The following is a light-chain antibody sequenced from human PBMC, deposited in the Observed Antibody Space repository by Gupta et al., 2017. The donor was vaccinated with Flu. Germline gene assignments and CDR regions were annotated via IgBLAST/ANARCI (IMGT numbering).Light chain of an antibody. V-gene: IGKV4-1*01. J-gene: IGKJ1*01. Sequence: DIVMTQSPDSLAVSLGERATINCRSSRSVLYNSNNKNYLAWYQQKPGQPPKLLIYWASTRESGVPDRFRGSGSGTDFTLTISSLQAEDVAVYYCQQYYATASWTFGQGTKVEI. CDR3: QQYYATASWT. CDR2: WAS. CDR1: RSVLYNSNNKNY.